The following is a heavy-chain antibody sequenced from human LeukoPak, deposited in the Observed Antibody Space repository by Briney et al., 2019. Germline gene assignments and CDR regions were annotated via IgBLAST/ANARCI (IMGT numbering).Heavy chain of an antibody. D-gene: IGHD1-26*01. CDR2: ISSSSSYI. J-gene: IGHJ3*02. CDR3: ARALPSPLYSGSYADAFDI. Sequence: GGSLRLSCAASGFTFSSYWMHWVRHAPGKGLEWVSSISSSSSYIYYADSVKGRFTISRDNAKNSLYLQMNSLRAEDTAVYYCARALPSPLYSGSYADAFDIWGQGTMVTVSS. V-gene: IGHV3-21*01. CDR1: GFTFSSYW.